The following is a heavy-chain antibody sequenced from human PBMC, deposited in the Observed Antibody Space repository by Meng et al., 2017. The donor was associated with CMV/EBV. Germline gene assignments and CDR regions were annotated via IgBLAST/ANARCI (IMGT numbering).Heavy chain of an antibody. V-gene: IGHV3-74*01. CDR2: ISRDGSDI. CDR1: GCIFSSYW. D-gene: IGHD2/OR15-2a*01. CDR3: TREFPGRQQEYRDL. Sequence: SGCIFSSYWMHWVRQAPGKGLRWVSRISRDGSDIKYADSVKGRFTISRDNAKNTVYLQMNSLRVEDTAMYYCTREFPGRQQEYRDLWGQGTLVTVSS. J-gene: IGHJ4*02.